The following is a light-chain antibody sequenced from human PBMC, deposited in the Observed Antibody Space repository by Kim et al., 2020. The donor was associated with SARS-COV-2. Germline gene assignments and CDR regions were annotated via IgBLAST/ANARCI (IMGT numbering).Light chain of an antibody. CDR2: GAS. CDR3: HQYGSSLWT. J-gene: IGKJ1*01. V-gene: IGKV3-20*01. Sequence: EIVLTQSPGTLPLSPGERATLSCRASQSVSSSYLAWYQQKPGQAPRLLIYGASSRATGIPDRFSGSGSGTDFTLTISRLEPEDFAVYYCHQYGSSLWTFGQGTKVDIK. CDR1: QSVSSSY.